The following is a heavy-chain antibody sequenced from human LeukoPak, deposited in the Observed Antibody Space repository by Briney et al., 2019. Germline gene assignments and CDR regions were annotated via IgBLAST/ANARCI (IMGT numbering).Heavy chain of an antibody. CDR3: GTGVPPRSGCYYRAFYWFDP. Sequence: ASVKVSCKVSGYTLTEISMHSVRQAPGKGLEWMGGFDPEDGETIYAQKFQGRVTMTEDTSTDTAYMELSSLRSEDTAVYYCGTGVPPRSGCYYRAFYWFDPWGQGTLVTVSS. D-gene: IGHD3-10*01. CDR2: FDPEDGET. V-gene: IGHV1-24*01. CDR1: GYTLTEIS. J-gene: IGHJ5*02.